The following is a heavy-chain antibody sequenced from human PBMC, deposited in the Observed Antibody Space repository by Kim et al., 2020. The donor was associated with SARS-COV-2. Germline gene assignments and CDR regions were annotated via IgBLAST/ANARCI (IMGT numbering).Heavy chain of an antibody. CDR2: IYYTGRT. V-gene: IGHV4-39*07. CDR3: ARDDSYTRGYKGIDY. D-gene: IGHD3-22*01. J-gene: IGHJ4*02. CDR1: GGSISSGDYF. Sequence: SETLSLTCSVSGGSISSGDYFWGWIRQPPGEGLEWIGGIYYTGRTYYNPSLKSRVTVSLDTSKNQFSLTLTSVTAADSAMYYCARDDSYTRGYKGIDYWGQGTLVTVSS.